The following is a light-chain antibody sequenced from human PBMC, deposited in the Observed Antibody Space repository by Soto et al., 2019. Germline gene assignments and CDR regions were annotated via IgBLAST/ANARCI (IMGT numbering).Light chain of an antibody. CDR2: DAS. CDR3: QQYNSYLYT. Sequence: DIQMTQSPSTLSASVGDRVTITCRASQSISSWLAWYQQKPGKAPKLLIYDASSLESGVPSRFSGSGSGTEFTLTISSLQPDDFANYYCQQYNSYLYTFGQGTKVDIK. V-gene: IGKV1-5*01. J-gene: IGKJ2*01. CDR1: QSISSW.